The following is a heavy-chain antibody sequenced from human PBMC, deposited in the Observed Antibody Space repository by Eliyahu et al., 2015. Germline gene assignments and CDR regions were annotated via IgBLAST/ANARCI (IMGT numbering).Heavy chain of an antibody. D-gene: IGHD3-3*01. CDR1: GYTFTSYG. V-gene: IGHV1-18*01. Sequence: QVQLVQSGAEVKKPGASVKVSCKASGYTFTSYGISWVRQAPGQGLEWMGWISAYNGNTNYAQKLQGRVTMTTDTSTSTAYMELRSLRSDDTAVYYCAISLRFLEWPMSNYYYGMDVWGQGTTVTVSS. CDR2: ISAYNGNT. CDR3: AISLRFLEWPMSNYYYGMDV. J-gene: IGHJ6*02.